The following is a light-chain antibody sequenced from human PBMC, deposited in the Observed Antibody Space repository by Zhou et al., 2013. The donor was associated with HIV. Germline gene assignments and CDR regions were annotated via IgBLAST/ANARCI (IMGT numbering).Light chain of an antibody. Sequence: DIQMTQSPSSLSASVGDRVTITCRASQAISNSLAWYQQKPGKAPKLLLYATSKLESGVPSRFSGSGSGTDYTLTISSLQPEDFATFYCQQYYSSPWTFGQGTRL. CDR3: QQYYSSPWT. CDR2: ATS. V-gene: IGKV1-NL1*01. CDR1: QAISNS. J-gene: IGKJ5*01.